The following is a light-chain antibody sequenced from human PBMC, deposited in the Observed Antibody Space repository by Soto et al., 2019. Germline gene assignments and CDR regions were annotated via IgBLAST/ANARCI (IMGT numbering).Light chain of an antibody. CDR2: DVN. J-gene: IGLJ1*01. Sequence: SVLTQPPSASGSPGQSFTISCTGTSSDVGAYIFVSWYQQHPGKAPKLMVYDVNRRPPGVPDRFFGSKSGNTASLTVSGLQAEDEADYYCVSFAGGTYVFGTGTKVTVL. V-gene: IGLV2-8*01. CDR3: VSFAGGTYV. CDR1: SSDVGAYIF.